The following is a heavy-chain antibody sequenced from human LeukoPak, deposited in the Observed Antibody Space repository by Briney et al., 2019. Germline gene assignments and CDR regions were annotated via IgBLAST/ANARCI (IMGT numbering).Heavy chain of an antibody. J-gene: IGHJ5*02. Sequence: GGSLRLSCAASGFTFSSYGMHWVRQAPGKGLEWVAVISYDGSNKYYADSVKGRFTISRDNSKNTLYLQMNSLRAEDTAVYYCARPRGGGFLEPTYWFDPWGQGTLVTVSS. D-gene: IGHD3-3*01. CDR3: ARPRGGGFLEPTYWFDP. V-gene: IGHV3-30*03. CDR1: GFTFSSYG. CDR2: ISYDGSNK.